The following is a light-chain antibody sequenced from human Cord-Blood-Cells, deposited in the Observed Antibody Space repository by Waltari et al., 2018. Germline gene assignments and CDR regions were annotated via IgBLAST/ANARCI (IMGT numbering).Light chain of an antibody. CDR3: QQYNSYMT. CDR1: QSISSW. CDR2: DAS. Sequence: DIQMTQYPSNLSASVGDRVNITCRASQSISSWLAWYQQKPGKAPKLLIYDASSLESGVPSRFSGSGSGTEFTLTISSLQPDDFATYYCQQYNSYMTFGQGTKGEIK. J-gene: IGKJ1*01. V-gene: IGKV1-5*01.